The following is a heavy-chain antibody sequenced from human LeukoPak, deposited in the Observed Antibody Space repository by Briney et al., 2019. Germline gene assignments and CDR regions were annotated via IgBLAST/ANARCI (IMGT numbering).Heavy chain of an antibody. J-gene: IGHJ6*02. CDR1: GGSISSYY. Sequence: PSETLSLTCTVSGGSISSYYWSWIRQPPGKGLEWIGQIHYSGRPDYNPSLKSRITLSVDTSKNQISLKLSSVTAADTAVYYCARFGVDYDMDVWGQGTTVTVSS. V-gene: IGHV4-59*01. D-gene: IGHD3-3*01. CDR3: ARFGVDYDMDV. CDR2: IHYSGRP.